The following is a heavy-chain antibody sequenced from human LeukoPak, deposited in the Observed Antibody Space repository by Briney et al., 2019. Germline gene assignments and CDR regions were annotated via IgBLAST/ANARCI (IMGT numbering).Heavy chain of an antibody. CDR1: GYSFTSYW. CDR2: IYPGDSDT. J-gene: IGHJ4*02. V-gene: IGHV5-51*01. CDR3: ARHTRYYYDSSGYWPCHPDFDY. D-gene: IGHD3-22*01. Sequence: GESLKISCKGPGYSFTSYWIGWVRQMPGKGLEWMGIIYPGDSDTRYSPSFQGQVTISADKSISTAYLQWSSLKASDTAMYYCARHTRYYYDSSGYWPCHPDFDYWGQGTLVTVSS.